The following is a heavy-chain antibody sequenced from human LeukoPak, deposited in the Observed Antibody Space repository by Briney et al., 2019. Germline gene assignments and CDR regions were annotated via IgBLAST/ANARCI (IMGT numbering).Heavy chain of an antibody. CDR3: ARDGGHLSSSPKGGMDV. CDR2: IIPIFGTA. V-gene: IGHV1-69*13. CDR1: GGTFSSYA. J-gene: IGHJ6*02. Sequence: EASVKVSCKASGGTFSSYAISWVRQAPGQGLEWMGGIIPIFGTANYAQKFQGRVTITADESTSTAYMELSSLRSEDTAVYYCARDGGHLSSSPKGGMDVWGQGTTVTVSS. D-gene: IGHD6-13*01.